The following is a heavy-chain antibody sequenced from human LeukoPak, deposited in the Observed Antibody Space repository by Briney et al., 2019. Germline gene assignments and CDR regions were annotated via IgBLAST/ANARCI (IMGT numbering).Heavy chain of an antibody. D-gene: IGHD6-6*01. CDR1: GGTFSSYA. J-gene: IGHJ6*03. CDR2: IIPIFGTA. Sequence: SVKVSCKASGGTFSSYAISWVRQAPGQGLEWMGVIIPIFGTANYAQKFQGRVTITADESTSTAYMELSSLRSEDTAVYYCARRATEYSSSRSYYYYMDVWGKGTTVTVSS. V-gene: IGHV1-69*01. CDR3: ARRATEYSSSRSYYYYMDV.